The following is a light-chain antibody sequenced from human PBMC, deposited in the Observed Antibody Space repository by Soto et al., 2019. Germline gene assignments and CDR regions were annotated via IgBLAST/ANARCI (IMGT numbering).Light chain of an antibody. Sequence: EIVLTQSPATLSLYPGERATLSCRASQSVSSYLAWYQQKPGQAPRLLIYDASNRATGIPARFSGSGSGTDFSLTISSLEPEDFGVYYCQQRSNWPPWTFGQGTKVEIK. J-gene: IGKJ1*01. V-gene: IGKV3-11*01. CDR1: QSVSSY. CDR2: DAS. CDR3: QQRSNWPPWT.